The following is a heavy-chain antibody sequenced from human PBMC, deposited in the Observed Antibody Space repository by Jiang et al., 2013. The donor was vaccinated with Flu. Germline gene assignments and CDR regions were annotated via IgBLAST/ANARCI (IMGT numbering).Heavy chain of an antibody. CDR3: ARVTMVRGATYYFDY. J-gene: IGHJ4*02. CDR2: IGTIGDT. D-gene: IGHD3-10*01. V-gene: IGHV3-13*01. Sequence: GLVQPGGSLRLSCAASGFSFSTSDMHWVRQGIGKGLEWVSAIGTIGDTYYPDSVKGRFTISREDAKNSLYLQMNSLGVEDTAVYYCARVTMVRGATYYFDYWGQGTLVTVSS. CDR1: GFSFSTSD.